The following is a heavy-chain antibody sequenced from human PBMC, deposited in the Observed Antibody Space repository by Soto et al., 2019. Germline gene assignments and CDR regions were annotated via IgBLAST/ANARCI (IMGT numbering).Heavy chain of an antibody. CDR2: IIPIFGTA. Sequence: QVQLVQSGAEVKKPGSSVKVSCKASGGTFSSYAISWVRQAPGQGLEWMGGIIPIFGTANYAQKFQGRVTITAEKSTSTAYMELSSLRSEDTAVYYCARDVSRTEYYYDSSGYSNWFDPWGQGTLVTVSS. V-gene: IGHV1-69*06. CDR1: GGTFSSYA. D-gene: IGHD3-22*01. CDR3: ARDVSRTEYYYDSSGYSNWFDP. J-gene: IGHJ5*02.